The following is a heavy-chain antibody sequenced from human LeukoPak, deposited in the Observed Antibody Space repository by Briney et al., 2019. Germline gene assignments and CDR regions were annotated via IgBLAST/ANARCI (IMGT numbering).Heavy chain of an antibody. CDR2: IKQEGSEK. CDR1: GFTFSSYW. CDR3: ARGVRDSSGYYYSSIYYFDY. Sequence: GGSLRLSCAASGFTFSSYWMSWVRQAPGKGLEWVANIKQEGSEKYYVDSVKGRFTISRDNAKNSLYLQMTRLRAEDTAVYYCARGVRDSSGYYYSSIYYFDYWGQGTLVTVSS. J-gene: IGHJ4*02. D-gene: IGHD3-22*01. V-gene: IGHV3-7*01.